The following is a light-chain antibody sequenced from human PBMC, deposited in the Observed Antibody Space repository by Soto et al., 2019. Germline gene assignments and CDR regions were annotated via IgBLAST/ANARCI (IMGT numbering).Light chain of an antibody. J-gene: IGKJ4*01. Sequence: DIQMTQSPSSLSASVGDRVTITCRASQSISNYLNWYQQKQGKAPKHLIYAASSLQSGVPSRFSGSGSRTDFTLTISSLQPEDFATYYCQQSYSVPLTFGGGTKVKIK. CDR1: QSISNY. V-gene: IGKV1-39*01. CDR3: QQSYSVPLT. CDR2: AAS.